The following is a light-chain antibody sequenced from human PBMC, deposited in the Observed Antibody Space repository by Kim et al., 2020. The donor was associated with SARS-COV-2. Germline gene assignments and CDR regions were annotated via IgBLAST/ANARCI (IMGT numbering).Light chain of an antibody. CDR2: QDN. CDR3: QAWHSGTMV. CDR1: NLGTKY. V-gene: IGLV3-1*01. J-gene: IGLJ2*01. Sequence: SVSPVQTATISCSGDNLGTKYACWYRQKPCQSPVLVIHQDNKRPSGIPARFSGSNSGNTATLTITGTQAMDEADYYCQAWHSGTMVFGGGTQLTVL.